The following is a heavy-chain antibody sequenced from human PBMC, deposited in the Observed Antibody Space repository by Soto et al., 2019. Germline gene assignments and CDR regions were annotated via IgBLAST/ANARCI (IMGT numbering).Heavy chain of an antibody. CDR1: GFTFSSYA. V-gene: IGHV3-23*01. J-gene: IGHJ4*02. D-gene: IGHD3-3*01. CDR2: ISGSGGST. Sequence: GGSLRLSCAASGFTFSSYAMSWVRQAPGKGLEWVSAISGSGGSTYYADSVKGRFTISRDNSKNTLYLQMNSLRAEDTAVYYCAKTRITIFGVVSPGPYYFDYWGQGTLVTVSS. CDR3: AKTRITIFGVVSPGPYYFDY.